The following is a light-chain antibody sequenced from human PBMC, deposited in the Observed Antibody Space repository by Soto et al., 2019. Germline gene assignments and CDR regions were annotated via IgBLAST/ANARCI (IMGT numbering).Light chain of an antibody. CDR3: QQYNSYSPRLT. J-gene: IGKJ4*01. CDR2: RAS. V-gene: IGKV1-5*03. CDR1: QTIRRW. Sequence: DIEMTQSPSTLSASVGDRVTITCRASQTIRRWLAWYQQKPGKAPKLLIYRASSLESGVPSRFSGSGSGTEFSLTISSLQPHDFATYYCQQYNSYSPRLTFGGGTKVETK.